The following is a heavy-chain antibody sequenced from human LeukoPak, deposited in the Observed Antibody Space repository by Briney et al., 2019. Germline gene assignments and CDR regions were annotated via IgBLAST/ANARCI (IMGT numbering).Heavy chain of an antibody. J-gene: IGHJ4*02. CDR3: ARSRHYFDY. Sequence: PGGSLRLSCAASGFTFSNYNMNWVRQAPGKGLEWVSFISTSSSSIYYADSVKGRFTISRDNAKNSLYLQMNSLRDEDTAVYYCARSRHYFDYWGQGTLVTVSS. CDR1: GFTFSNYN. V-gene: IGHV3-48*02. CDR2: ISTSSSSI.